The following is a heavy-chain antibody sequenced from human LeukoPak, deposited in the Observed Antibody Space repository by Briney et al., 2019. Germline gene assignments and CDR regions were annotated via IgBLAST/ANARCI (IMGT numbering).Heavy chain of an antibody. V-gene: IGHV4-34*01. CDR1: GETFSGYY. D-gene: IGHD3-10*01. Sequence: SETLSLTCAVYGETFSGYYWTWIRQPPGKGLEWIEEINHSGSANYNPSLKGRVTVSVDTSKNQFSLKVTSVTAADTAVYYCARARGGVGIDYWGQGTLVTVSS. CDR2: INHSGSA. CDR3: ARARGGVGIDY. J-gene: IGHJ4*02.